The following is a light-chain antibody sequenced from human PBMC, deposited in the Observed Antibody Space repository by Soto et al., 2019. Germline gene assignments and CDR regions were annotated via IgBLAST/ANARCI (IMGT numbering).Light chain of an antibody. V-gene: IGKV1D-16*01. CDR1: QDIKSY. CDR3: QQYNIYPLT. J-gene: IGKJ4*01. CDR2: AAS. Sequence: DVQMTQSPSSLSASVGDRVTITCRASQDIKSYLAWYQQKPGNAPKSLIYAASSLQTGVPSRFSGSESGTDFTLTINNLQPEDSATYYCQQYNIYPLTFGEGTKVEIK.